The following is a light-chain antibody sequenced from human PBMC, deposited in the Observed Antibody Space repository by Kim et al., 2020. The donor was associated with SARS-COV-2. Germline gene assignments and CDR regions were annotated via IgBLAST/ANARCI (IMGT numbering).Light chain of an antibody. Sequence: LSPGERATPSCRASQSVSSYLAWYQQKPGQAPRLLIYDASNRATGIPARFSGSGSGTDFTLTISSLEPEDFAVYYCQQRSNWPQLTFGGGTKLEI. CDR3: QQRSNWPQLT. V-gene: IGKV3-11*01. J-gene: IGKJ4*01. CDR1: QSVSSY. CDR2: DAS.